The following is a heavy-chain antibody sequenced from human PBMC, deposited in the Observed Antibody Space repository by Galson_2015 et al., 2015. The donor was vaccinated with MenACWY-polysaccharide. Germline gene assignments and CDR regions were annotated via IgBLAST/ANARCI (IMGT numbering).Heavy chain of an antibody. CDR2: IFYNGNT. V-gene: IGHV4-39*07. J-gene: IGHJ3*02. CDR1: GASITTGLYY. CDR3: ARAAHYEPFNI. Sequence: SEPLSLTCSVSGASITTGLYYLGWLRQLPGKGMEWIGSIFYNGNTSYNPSLEGRAAVSAATSKSQFFLRLTSMTAADTAVYFCARAAHYEPFNIWGQGTLVTVSS. D-gene: IGHD3-22*01.